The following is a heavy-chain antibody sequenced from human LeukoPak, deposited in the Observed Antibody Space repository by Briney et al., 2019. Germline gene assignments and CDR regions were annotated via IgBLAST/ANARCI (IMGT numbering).Heavy chain of an antibody. D-gene: IGHD3-16*02. CDR2: ITSSGSST. Sequence: GGSLRLSCSASGFIFYSYAMHWVRQAPGRGLEYVAAITSSGSSTFHANSVKGRFTISRDNSKNTLYLQMGSLRPEDMAVYFCTRGPGYDYVWGTYRTDYWGQGTLVTVSS. V-gene: IGHV3-64*01. CDR3: TRGPGYDYVWGTYRTDY. CDR1: GFIFYSYA. J-gene: IGHJ4*02.